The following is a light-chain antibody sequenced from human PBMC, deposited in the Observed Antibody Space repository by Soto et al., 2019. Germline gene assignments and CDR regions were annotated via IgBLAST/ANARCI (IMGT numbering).Light chain of an antibody. V-gene: IGLV2-14*01. Sequence: QSVLTQPASVSGSPGQSITISCTGTSSDVGGYNYVSWYQQHPGKAPKLTIYDVSNRPSGVSNRFSGSKSGNTASLTISGLQAEDEADYYCTSYTGSSTHVFGTGTKVTVL. CDR1: SSDVGGYNY. J-gene: IGLJ1*01. CDR2: DVS. CDR3: TSYTGSSTHV.